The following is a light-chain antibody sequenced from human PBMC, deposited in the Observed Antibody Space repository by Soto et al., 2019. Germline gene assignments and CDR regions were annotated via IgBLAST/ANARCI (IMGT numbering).Light chain of an antibody. V-gene: IGKV4-1*01. CDR2: WAS. CDR3: QQHYSPPWT. J-gene: IGKJ1*01. Sequence: DIVMTQSPDSLAVALGERATINCKSSQSVLYSPNNKNYLSWYQQKAGQSPRLLIYWASARESGVPARFSGSGSGTDFTLTIDSLPAEDVAVYYCQQHYSPPWTFGQGTKVEV. CDR1: QSVLYSPNNKNY.